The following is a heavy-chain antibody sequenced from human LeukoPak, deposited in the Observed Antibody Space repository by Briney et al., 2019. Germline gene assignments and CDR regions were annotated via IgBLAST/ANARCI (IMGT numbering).Heavy chain of an antibody. Sequence: AQTLSLTCTVSGGSISSGDFYWIWIRQPPGKGLVWSRYIYYSGSTYYNPSLNSRVTISVDTSKNQLPLKLSSVTAADTAVYYCALSYVTDAFDIWGQGTMVTVSS. J-gene: IGHJ3*02. V-gene: IGHV4-30-4*01. D-gene: IGHD3-16*01. CDR1: GGSISSGDFY. CDR2: IYYSGST. CDR3: ALSYVTDAFDI.